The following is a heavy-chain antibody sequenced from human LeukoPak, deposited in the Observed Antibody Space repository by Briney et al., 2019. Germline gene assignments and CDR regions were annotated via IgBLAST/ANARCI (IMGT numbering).Heavy chain of an antibody. Sequence: SETLSLTCTVSGGSISSYYWSWIRQPPGKGLEWIGYIYYSGSTNYNPSLKSRVTISVDTSKNQFSLKLSSVTAADTAVYYCARHGYSGSCLNAFDIWGQGTMVTVSS. CDR1: GGSISSYY. CDR3: ARHGYSGSCLNAFDI. D-gene: IGHD1-26*01. J-gene: IGHJ3*02. CDR2: IYYSGST. V-gene: IGHV4-59*08.